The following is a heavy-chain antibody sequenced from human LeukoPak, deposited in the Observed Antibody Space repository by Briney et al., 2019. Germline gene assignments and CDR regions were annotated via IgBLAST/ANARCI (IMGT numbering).Heavy chain of an antibody. V-gene: IGHV3-7*01. J-gene: IGHJ4*02. Sequence: PGGSLRLSCEASGFTFSTYWMTWVRQAPGKGLEWVANIKQDGSEKYYVDSVKGRFTISRDNAKNSLYLQMNSLRGDDTAVYYCARETQLLYGYYFDYWGQGTLVTVSS. D-gene: IGHD2-2*02. CDR3: ARETQLLYGYYFDY. CDR2: IKQDGSEK. CDR1: GFTFSTYW.